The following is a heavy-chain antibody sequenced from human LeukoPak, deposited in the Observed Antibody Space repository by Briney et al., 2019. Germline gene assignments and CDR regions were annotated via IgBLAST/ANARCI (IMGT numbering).Heavy chain of an antibody. D-gene: IGHD2-15*01. J-gene: IGHJ6*02. CDR1: GFTFSSYA. CDR3: AKDGYCSGGSCYRSYYYYGMDV. Sequence: GGSLRLSCAASGFTFSSYAMHWVRQAPGKGLEWVAVISYDGSNKYCADSVKGRFTISRDNSKNTLYLQMNSLRAEDTAVYYCAKDGYCSGGSCYRSYYYYGMDVWVQGTTVTVSS. V-gene: IGHV3-30-3*01. CDR2: ISYDGSNK.